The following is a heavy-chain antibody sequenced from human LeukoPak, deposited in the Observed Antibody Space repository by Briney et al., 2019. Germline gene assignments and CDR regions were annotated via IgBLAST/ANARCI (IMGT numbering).Heavy chain of an antibody. CDR2: IYYSGST. D-gene: IGHD2-21*02. CDR1: GGSISSSSYY. J-gene: IGHJ6*03. Sequence: SETLSLTCTVSGGSISSSSYYWDWIRQPPGKGLEWIGYIYYSGSTNYNPSLKSRVTISVDTSKNQFSLKLSSVTAADTAVYYCARARDSYRYYYYYMDVWGKGTTVTISS. CDR3: ARARDSYRYYYYYMDV. V-gene: IGHV4-61*05.